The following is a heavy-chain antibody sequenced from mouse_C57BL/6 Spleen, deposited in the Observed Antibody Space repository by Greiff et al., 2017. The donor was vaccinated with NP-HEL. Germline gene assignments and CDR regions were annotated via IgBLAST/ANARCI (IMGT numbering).Heavy chain of an antibody. CDR1: GFTFSSYA. V-gene: IGHV5-9-1*02. CDR3: TRGDYGSSHVLAY. D-gene: IGHD1-1*01. CDR2: LSSGGYYI. J-gene: IGHJ3*01. Sequence: EVKLVESGEGLVKPGGSLKLSCAASGFTFSSYAMSWVRQTPEKRLEWVAYLSSGGYYISYADTVKGRFTISRDNARNTLYLQMSSLKSEDTAMYYCTRGDYGSSHVLAYWGQGTLVTVSA.